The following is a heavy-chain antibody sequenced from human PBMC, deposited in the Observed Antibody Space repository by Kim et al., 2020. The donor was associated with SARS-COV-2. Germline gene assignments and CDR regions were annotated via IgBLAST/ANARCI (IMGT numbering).Heavy chain of an antibody. CDR1: GFTFSSYS. J-gene: IGHJ4*02. D-gene: IGHD3-10*01. CDR3: ARDRFLMVRGAKYYFDY. Sequence: GGSLRLSCAASGFTFSSYSMNWVRQAPGKGLEWVSSISSSSSYIYYADSVKGRFTISRDNAKNSLYLQMNSLRAEDTAVYYCARDRFLMVRGAKYYFDYWGQGTLVTVSS. CDR2: ISSSSSYI. V-gene: IGHV3-21*01.